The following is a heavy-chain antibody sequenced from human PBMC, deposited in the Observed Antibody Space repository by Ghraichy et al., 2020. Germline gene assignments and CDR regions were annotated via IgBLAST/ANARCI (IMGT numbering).Heavy chain of an antibody. D-gene: IGHD2-2*01. J-gene: IGHJ4*02. Sequence: SETLSLTCAVYGGSFSGYYWSWIRQPPGKGLEWIGEINHSGSTNYNPSLKSRVTISVDTSKNQFSLKLSSVTAADTAVYYCASILPAAYTSFFDYWGQGTLVTVSS. CDR1: GGSFSGYY. V-gene: IGHV4-34*01. CDR2: INHSGST. CDR3: ASILPAAYTSFFDY.